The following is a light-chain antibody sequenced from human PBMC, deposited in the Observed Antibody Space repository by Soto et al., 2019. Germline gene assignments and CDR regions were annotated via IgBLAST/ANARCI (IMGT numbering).Light chain of an antibody. CDR3: QQYSSSPLT. J-gene: IGKJ4*01. CDR1: QSVSSSY. V-gene: IGKV3-20*01. Sequence: EVVLTQSPGTLSLSPGERATLSCRASQSVSSSYLAWYQQKPGQAPRLLIYDASNRATGIPARFSGSGSGTEFTLTISRLEPEDFAVYYCQQYSSSPLTFGGGTKVDIK. CDR2: DAS.